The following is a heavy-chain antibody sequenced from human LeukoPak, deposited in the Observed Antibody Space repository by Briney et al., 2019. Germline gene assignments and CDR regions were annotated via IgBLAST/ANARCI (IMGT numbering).Heavy chain of an antibody. CDR3: ARDLRGLGDYLDY. CDR1: GYTFTGYY. D-gene: IGHD1-26*01. J-gene: IGHJ4*02. V-gene: IGHV1-2*02. CDR2: INPDSGGA. Sequence: ASVKVSCKASGYTFTGYYIYWVRQAPGQGLEWMGWINPDSGGANYAQKFQGRVTMTRDSSISTAYIELTSLTSDDTAVYYCARDLRGLGDYLDYWGQGTLVTVSS.